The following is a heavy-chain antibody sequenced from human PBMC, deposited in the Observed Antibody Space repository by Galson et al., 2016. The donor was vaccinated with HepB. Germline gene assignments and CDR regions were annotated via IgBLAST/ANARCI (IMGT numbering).Heavy chain of an antibody. CDR2: IYPSGTT. CDR3: ARSNYHDTRRAFDI. CDR1: GGSINNSNW. V-gene: IGHV4-4*02. Sequence: SETLSLTCAVSGGSINNSNWWTWVRQPPGKGLEWIGEIYPSGTTNYIPSLRSRVSISLDKSKNQFSLKLSSVTPADTAVYYCARSNYHDTRRAFDIWGQGTVITVSS. D-gene: IGHD3-22*01. J-gene: IGHJ3*02.